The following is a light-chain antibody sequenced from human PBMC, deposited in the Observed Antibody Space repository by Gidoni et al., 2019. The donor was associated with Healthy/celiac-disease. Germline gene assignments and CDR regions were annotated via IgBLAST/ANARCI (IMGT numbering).Light chain of an antibody. CDR3: QKSYSTPWT. V-gene: IGKV1-39*01. CDR2: AAS. CDR1: QSISSY. J-gene: IGKJ1*01. Sequence: DIQMTQSPSSLSASVGDRVTITCRASQSISSYLNWYQQKPGKAPKLLIYAASSLQSGVPSRFSDSGSGKDFTLTISSLQPEDFANYYCQKSYSTPWTFGQGTKVEIK.